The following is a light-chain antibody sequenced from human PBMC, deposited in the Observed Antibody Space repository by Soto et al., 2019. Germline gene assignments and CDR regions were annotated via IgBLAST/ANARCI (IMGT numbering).Light chain of an antibody. V-gene: IGKV3-15*01. CDR1: QSVRSN. Sequence: EIVMTQSPASLSVPPGERATLSCRASQSVRSNFAWYLQKPGQAPRLPIYGASTRATAVPARFTASGSGTEFTLTISSLQSDDFGFYYCQQYDTWPRTFGQGTKVEIK. CDR2: GAS. CDR3: QQYDTWPRT. J-gene: IGKJ1*01.